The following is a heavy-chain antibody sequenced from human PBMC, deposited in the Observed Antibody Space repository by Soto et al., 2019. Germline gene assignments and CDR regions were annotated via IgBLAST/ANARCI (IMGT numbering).Heavy chain of an antibody. D-gene: IGHD3-10*01. CDR3: ARRITMVRGVADYFDY. V-gene: IGHV3-11*06. Sequence: GGSLRLSCAASGFTFSDYYMSWIRQAPGKGLEWVSYISSSSYTNYADSVKGRFTISRDNAKNSLYLQMNSLRAEDTAVYYCARRITMVRGVADYFDYWGQGTLVTVSS. CDR1: GFTFSDYY. J-gene: IGHJ4*02. CDR2: ISSSSYT.